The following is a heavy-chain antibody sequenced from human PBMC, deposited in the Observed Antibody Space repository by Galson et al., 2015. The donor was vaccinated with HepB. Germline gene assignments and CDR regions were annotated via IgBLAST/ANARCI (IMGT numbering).Heavy chain of an antibody. D-gene: IGHD3-22*01. CDR2: ISGSGGST. CDR1: GFTFSRYA. V-gene: IGHV3-23*01. Sequence: SLRLSCAASGFTFSRYAMSWVRQAPGKGLEWVSAISGSGGSTYYADSVKGRFTISRDNSKNTLYLQMNSLRAEDTAVYYCACQRGYYYDSSGYPSYWYFDLWGRGTLVTVSS. J-gene: IGHJ2*01. CDR3: ACQRGYYYDSSGYPSYWYFDL.